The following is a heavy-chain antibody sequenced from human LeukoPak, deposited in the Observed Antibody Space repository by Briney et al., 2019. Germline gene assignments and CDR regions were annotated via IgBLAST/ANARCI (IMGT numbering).Heavy chain of an antibody. Sequence: PGGSLRLSCAASGFTFSSYDMHWVRQATGKGLEWVSAIGTAGDTYYPGSVKGRFTISRENAKNSLYLQMNSLRAGDTAVYYCARQGGPYGDYDYWGQGTLVTVSS. D-gene: IGHD4-17*01. CDR3: ARQGGPYGDYDY. CDR2: IGTAGDT. CDR1: GFTFSSYD. V-gene: IGHV3-13*01. J-gene: IGHJ4*02.